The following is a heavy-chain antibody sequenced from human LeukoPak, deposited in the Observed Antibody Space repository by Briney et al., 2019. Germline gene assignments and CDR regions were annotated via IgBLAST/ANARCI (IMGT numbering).Heavy chain of an antibody. D-gene: IGHD2-15*01. J-gene: IGHJ6*03. CDR2: ISYDGSNK. CDR3: AREGGGRYCSGGSCYQPMDV. V-gene: IGHV3-30*03. Sequence: GGSLRLSCAASGFTFSSYGMHWVRQAPGKGLEWVSVISYDGSNKYYADSVKGRFTISRDNAKNSLYLQMNSLRAEDTAVYYCAREGGGRYCSGGSCYQPMDVWGKGTTVTVSS. CDR1: GFTFSSYG.